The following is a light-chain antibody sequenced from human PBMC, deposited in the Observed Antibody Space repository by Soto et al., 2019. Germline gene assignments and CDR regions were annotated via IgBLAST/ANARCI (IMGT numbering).Light chain of an antibody. V-gene: IGLV2-14*03. CDR1: TSDVGGYNY. J-gene: IGLJ2*01. Sequence: QSALTQPASVSGSPGQSIAISCTGTTSDVGGYNYVSWYQQHPGKAPKLMIYDVIHRPSGVSNRFSGAKSGNTASLTISGLQAGDEADYYCTSYTGSSTHVVFGGGTKLTVL. CDR3: TSYTGSSTHVV. CDR2: DVI.